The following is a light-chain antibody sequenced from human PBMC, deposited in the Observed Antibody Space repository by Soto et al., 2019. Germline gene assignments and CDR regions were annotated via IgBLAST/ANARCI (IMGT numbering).Light chain of an antibody. CDR1: QVINNW. CDR2: AAS. Sequence: DIQMTQSPSSVSASVGDRVTIICRASQVINNWLAWYQQKPGKAPNLLIYAASTLQTGVPSRFSGSGSGTDFTLTISSLQPEDFATYYCQQANSFPFTFGPGTKVDIK. J-gene: IGKJ3*01. V-gene: IGKV1-12*02. CDR3: QQANSFPFT.